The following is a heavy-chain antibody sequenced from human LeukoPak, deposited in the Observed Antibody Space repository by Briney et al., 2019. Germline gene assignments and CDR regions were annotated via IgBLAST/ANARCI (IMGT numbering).Heavy chain of an antibody. D-gene: IGHD3/OR15-3a*01. CDR3: ARGTGYLLLDY. CDR1: GFTFSSYW. Sequence: GGSLRLSCAASGFTFSSYWMHWVRQAPGKGLVWVSRINSDGGSTTYADSVKGRFTISRDNAKNTLYLQMNSLRVEDTAVYYCARGTGYLLLDYWGQGPVVTVSS. J-gene: IGHJ4*02. V-gene: IGHV3-74*01. CDR2: INSDGGST.